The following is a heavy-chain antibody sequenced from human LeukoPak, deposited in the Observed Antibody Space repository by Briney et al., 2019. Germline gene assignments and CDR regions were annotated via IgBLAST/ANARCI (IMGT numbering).Heavy chain of an antibody. CDR2: MNPNSGNT. J-gene: IGHJ4*02. V-gene: IGHV1-8*02. Sequence: ASVKVSRKASGYTFTSYDINWVRQATGQGLEWMGWMNPNSGNTGYAQKFQGRVTMTRNTSISTAYMELSSLRSEDTAVYYCARGCEYSSRCDYWGQGTLVTVSS. CDR1: GYTFTSYD. D-gene: IGHD5-18*01. CDR3: ARGCEYSSRCDY.